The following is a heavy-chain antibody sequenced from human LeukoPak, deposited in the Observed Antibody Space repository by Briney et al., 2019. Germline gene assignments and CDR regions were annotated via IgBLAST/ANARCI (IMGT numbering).Heavy chain of an antibody. CDR1: GFTFSSYS. CDR2: ISSSSSYI. CDR3: ARDIRATIDY. V-gene: IGHV3-21*01. D-gene: IGHD1-26*01. J-gene: IGHJ4*02. Sequence: GGSLRLSCAASGFTFSSYSMNWVRQAPGKGLEWVSSISSSSSYIYYADSVRGRFTISRDNAKNSLYLQMNSLRAEDTAVYYCARDIRATIDYWGQGTLVTVSS.